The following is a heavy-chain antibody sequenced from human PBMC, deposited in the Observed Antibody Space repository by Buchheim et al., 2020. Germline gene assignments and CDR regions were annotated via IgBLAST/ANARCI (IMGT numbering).Heavy chain of an antibody. CDR3: ARPTYYYYGMDV. CDR1: GFTFSTYT. Sequence: QVQLVESGGGVVQPGRSLRLSCAASGFTFSTYTMHWVRQAPGKGLEWVAVISYDGSNKYYADSVKGRFTISRDNSKNKLDLQMNSLETEDTAVYYCARPTYYYYGMDVWGQGTT. CDR2: ISYDGSNK. V-gene: IGHV3-30-3*01. J-gene: IGHJ6*02.